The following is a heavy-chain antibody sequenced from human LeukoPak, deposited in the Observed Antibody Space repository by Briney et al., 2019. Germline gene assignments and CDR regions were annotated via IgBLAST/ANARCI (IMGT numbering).Heavy chain of an antibody. CDR3: ARGAGSSWIIYNY. CDR2: MDPNSGNT. V-gene: IGHV1-8*01. J-gene: IGHJ4*02. Sequence: ASVKVSCKSSGYTFTSYDINWVRQATGQGLGWMGWMDPNSGNTGYAQKFQGRVTMTRNTSISTAYMELSSLRSEDTAVYYCARGAGSSWIIYNYWGQGTLVTVSS. CDR1: GYTFTSYD. D-gene: IGHD6-13*01.